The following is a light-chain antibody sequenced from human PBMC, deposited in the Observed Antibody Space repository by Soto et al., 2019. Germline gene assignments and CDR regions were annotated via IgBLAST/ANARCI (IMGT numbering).Light chain of an antibody. Sequence: EIVLTQSPGTLSLSPGERATLSCRASQSVGSKYLAWYQQKPGQTPRLLIYGASTRATGIPDRFSGGGSGTDFTLIISRLEPEDFAIYCYQQYGSSPPWTFGQGTKVEIK. CDR3: QQYGSSPPWT. V-gene: IGKV3-20*01. J-gene: IGKJ1*01. CDR2: GAS. CDR1: QSVGSKY.